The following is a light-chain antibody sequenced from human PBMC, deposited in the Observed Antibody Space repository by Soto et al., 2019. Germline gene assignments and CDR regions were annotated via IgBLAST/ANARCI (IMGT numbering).Light chain of an antibody. J-gene: IGKJ1*01. V-gene: IGKV3-20*01. CDR1: QTISSNF. CDR3: LQCGSSPWT. CDR2: AVS. Sequence: EIVLTQSPGTLSLSPGEGATLACRASQTISSNFLAWYQQKPGQPPRLLIYAVSIRATGIPDRFSGSGSGTDFTLTISRLEPEEFAVYYCLQCGSSPWTFGQGTTGEIK.